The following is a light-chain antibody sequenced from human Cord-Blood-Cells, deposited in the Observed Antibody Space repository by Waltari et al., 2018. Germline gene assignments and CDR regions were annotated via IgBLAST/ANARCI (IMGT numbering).Light chain of an antibody. V-gene: IGKV3-11*01. CDR2: DAS. Sequence: EIVLTQSPATLSLSPGERATLPCRASQSVSSYLAWYQQNPGQAPRLLIYDASNRATGIPARFSGSGSGTDFTLTISSLQPEDFATYYCQQSYSTPYTFGQGTKLEIK. J-gene: IGKJ2*01. CDR1: QSVSSY. CDR3: QQSYSTPYT.